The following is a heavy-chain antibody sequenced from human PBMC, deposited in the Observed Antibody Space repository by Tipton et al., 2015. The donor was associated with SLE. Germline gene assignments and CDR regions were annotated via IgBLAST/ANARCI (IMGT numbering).Heavy chain of an antibody. V-gene: IGHV4-4*07. CDR2: IYTSGST. J-gene: IGHJ3*02. CDR1: GGSISSYY. Sequence: TLSLTCTVSGGSISSYYWSWIRQPAGKGLEWIGRIYTSGSTDYNPSLKSRVTMSVDTSKNQFSLKVSSVTAADTAVYYCASKDGYNSPVAFDIWGQGTMVTVSS. D-gene: IGHD5-24*01. CDR3: ASKDGYNSPVAFDI.